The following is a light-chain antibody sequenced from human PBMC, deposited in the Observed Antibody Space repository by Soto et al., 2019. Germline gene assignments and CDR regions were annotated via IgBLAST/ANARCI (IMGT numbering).Light chain of an antibody. CDR1: QSIGNF. Sequence: IPMTQSPSSLSASVGDRVTITCRASQSIGNFLNWYQQRPGKAPKLLIYAASSLESGVPSRFTARASGTEFTLTISSLQPEDSATYYCQQGYTTPPYSFGQGTKLEIK. CDR3: QQGYTTPPYS. CDR2: AAS. J-gene: IGKJ2*01. V-gene: IGKV1-39*01.